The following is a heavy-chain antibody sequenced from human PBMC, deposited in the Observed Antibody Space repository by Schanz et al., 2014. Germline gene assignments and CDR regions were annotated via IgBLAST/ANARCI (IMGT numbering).Heavy chain of an antibody. D-gene: IGHD3-10*01. CDR2: LFYGGSK. Sequence: QLQLQESGPGLVKPSETLSLTCTVSGGSISSTFYYWGWIRQPPGKGLDWIANLFYGGSKYYNPSFESRVPMSVDASNTQYSLRLGSVTAADTGVYYCARHNRVWFGKEGWWGQGTLVTVSS. J-gene: IGHJ4*02. V-gene: IGHV4-39*01. CDR1: GGSISSTFYY. CDR3: ARHNRVWFGKEGW.